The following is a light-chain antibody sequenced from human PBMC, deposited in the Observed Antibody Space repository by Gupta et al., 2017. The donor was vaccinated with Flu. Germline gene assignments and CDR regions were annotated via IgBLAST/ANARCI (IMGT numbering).Light chain of an antibody. CDR1: QSISSN. CDR3: QQNNDCPIT. J-gene: IGKJ1*01. CDR2: GAF. V-gene: IGKV3-15*01. Sequence: ETVMTQSPATLSVSPGERVTLSCRASQSISSNLAWYQQKPGQAPRVLIYGAFTRATGSPARVRGSGTGTEYTLTISSLQAEDFAVYYCQQNNDCPITFGQGTKVEIK.